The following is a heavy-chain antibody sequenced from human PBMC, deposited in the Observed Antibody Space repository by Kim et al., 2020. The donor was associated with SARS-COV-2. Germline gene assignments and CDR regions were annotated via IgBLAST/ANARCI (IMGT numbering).Heavy chain of an antibody. CDR1: GFTFSSYA. Sequence: GGSLRLSCAASGFTFSSYAMSWVRQAPGKGLEWVSTISGSGGGTYYADSVKGRFTISRDNSKNTLYLQMNSLRAEDTAVYYCAKKLGYQITMIVVVQNEGAFQIGGQRTMVTVSS. D-gene: IGHD3-22*01. CDR2: ISGSGGGT. CDR3: AKKLGYQITMIVVVQNEGAFQI. V-gene: IGHV3-23*01. J-gene: IGHJ3*02.